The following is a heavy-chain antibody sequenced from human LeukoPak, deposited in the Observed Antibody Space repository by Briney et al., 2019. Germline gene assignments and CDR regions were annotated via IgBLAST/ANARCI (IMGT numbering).Heavy chain of an antibody. CDR2: IFYSGNT. CDR1: GGSISSSSYY. Sequence: SETLSLTCTVSGGSISSSSYYWGWIRQPPGKGLEWIGSIFYSGNTYHNASLKSRVTISVDTSKNHFSLKLSYVTPADTAVYYCARRSSGGGLFDYWGQGTLVTVSS. V-gene: IGHV4-39*02. J-gene: IGHJ4*02. CDR3: ARRSSGGGLFDY. D-gene: IGHD6-19*01.